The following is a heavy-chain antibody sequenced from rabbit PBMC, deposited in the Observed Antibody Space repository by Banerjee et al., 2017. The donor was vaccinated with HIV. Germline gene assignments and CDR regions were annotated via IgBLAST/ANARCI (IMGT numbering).Heavy chain of an antibody. CDR1: GFSFSSSYC. Sequence: QSVEESGGDLVKPGGTLTLTCTVSGFSFSSSYCICWVRQAPGKGLEWIACIYAGSSGSAYYASWAKGRFTISKTSSTTVTLQMTSLTAADTATYFCARDTYGNFGYGDFVLWGQGTLVTVS. D-gene: IGHD2-1*01. V-gene: IGHV1S40*01. CDR3: ARDTYGNFGYGDFVL. CDR2: IYAGSSGSA. J-gene: IGHJ4*01.